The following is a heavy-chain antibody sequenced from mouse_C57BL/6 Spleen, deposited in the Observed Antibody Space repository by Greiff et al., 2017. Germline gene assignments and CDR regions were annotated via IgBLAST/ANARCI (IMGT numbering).Heavy chain of an antibody. V-gene: IGHV3-6*01. CDR3: ARTGLFAY. CDR1: GYSITSGYY. D-gene: IGHD4-1*01. Sequence: DVKLQESGPGLVKPSQSLSLTCSVTGYSITSGYYWNWIRQFPGNKLEWMGYISYDGSNNYNPSLKNRISITRDTSKNQFFLKLNSVTTEDTATYYCARTGLFAYWGQGTLVTVSA. J-gene: IGHJ3*01. CDR2: ISYDGSN.